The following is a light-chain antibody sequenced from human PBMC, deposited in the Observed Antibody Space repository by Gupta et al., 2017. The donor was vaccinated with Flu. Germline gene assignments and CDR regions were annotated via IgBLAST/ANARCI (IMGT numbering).Light chain of an antibody. CDR3: MQALQTPRT. CDR2: LGS. CDR1: QSLLHNNGNNY. Sequence: DIVMTKSPLSLPVTPGEPASISCRSSQSLLHNNGNNYLDWYLQKPGQSPQLLIYLGSNRASGVPDRFSGSGSGTDFTLKISRVEAEDVGVYYCMQALQTPRTFGQGTKVEIK. V-gene: IGKV2-28*01. J-gene: IGKJ1*01.